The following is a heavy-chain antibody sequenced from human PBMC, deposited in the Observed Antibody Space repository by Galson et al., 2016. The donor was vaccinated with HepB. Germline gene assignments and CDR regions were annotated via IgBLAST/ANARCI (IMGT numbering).Heavy chain of an antibody. J-gene: IGHJ4*02. CDR1: GFSFSDYN. CDR2: ISGSRITI. V-gene: IGHV3-48*02. CDR3: ARDRADSATDY. Sequence: SLRLSCAASGFSFSDYNMNWVRQPPGKGLEWVSYISGSRITIYYADSVKGRFTVSRDNAKNSLYLQMNSLREDDTAVYYCARDRADSATDYWGQGTLVTVSP. D-gene: IGHD5-18*01.